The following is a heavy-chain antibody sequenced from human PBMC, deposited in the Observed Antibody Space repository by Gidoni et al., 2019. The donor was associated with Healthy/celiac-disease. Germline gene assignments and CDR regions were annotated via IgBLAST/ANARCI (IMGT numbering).Heavy chain of an antibody. V-gene: IGHV3-49*03. CDR1: GFTFGDYA. J-gene: IGHJ6*02. CDR3: TRDSGGGSGWWGENYYYYGMDV. CDR2: IRSKAYGGTT. D-gene: IGHD6-19*01. Sequence: EVQLVESGGGLVQPGRSLRLSCTASGFTFGDYAMSWFRQAPGKGLEWVGFIRSKAYGGTTEYAASVKGRFTISRDDSKSIAYLQMNSLKTEDTAVYYCTRDSGGGSGWWGENYYYYGMDVWGQGTTVTVSS.